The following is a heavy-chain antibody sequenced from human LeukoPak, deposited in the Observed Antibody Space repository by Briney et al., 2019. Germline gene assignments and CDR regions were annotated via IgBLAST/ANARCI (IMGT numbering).Heavy chain of an antibody. J-gene: IGHJ4*02. CDR1: GGTFSSYA. CDR2: IIPILGIA. CDR3: ARGKRGATPFDY. D-gene: IGHD1-26*01. V-gene: IGHV1-69*04. Sequence: SVKVSCKASGGTFSSYAISWVRQAPGQGLEWMGRIIPILGIANYAQKFQGRVTITADKSTSTAYMELSSLRSEDTAVYYCARGKRGATPFDYWGQGTLVTVSS.